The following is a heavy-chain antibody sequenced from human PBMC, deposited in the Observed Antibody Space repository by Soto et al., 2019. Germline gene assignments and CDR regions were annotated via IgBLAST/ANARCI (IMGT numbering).Heavy chain of an antibody. CDR3: AHSTDTIMALDY. Sequence: QITLKESGPTLVKPTQTLTLTCTLSGFSLSTSGVGVGWIRQPPGKALEWLALIYWYDDKRYSPFLKSRLTLPKDTSKNQVVLTMTHMDPVDTATHYCAHSTDTIMALDYWGQGTLVTVSS. CDR2: IYWYDDK. CDR1: GFSLSTSGVG. J-gene: IGHJ4*02. V-gene: IGHV2-5*01. D-gene: IGHD5-18*01.